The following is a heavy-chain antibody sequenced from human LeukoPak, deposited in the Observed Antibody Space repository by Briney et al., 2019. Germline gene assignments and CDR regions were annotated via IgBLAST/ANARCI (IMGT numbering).Heavy chain of an antibody. Sequence: SETLSLTCSVSGDSVSRRDSYWDWIRQPPGKGLEWIGTIYYSGRTYYSPSLKSRVTMSVDPSNNQFSLTLRPVTAADTAVYYCARRRYYDGSGYLEWGQGALLSVSS. CDR3: ARRRYYDGSGYLE. J-gene: IGHJ1*01. CDR1: GDSVSRRDSY. CDR2: IYYSGRT. D-gene: IGHD3-22*01. V-gene: IGHV4-39*01.